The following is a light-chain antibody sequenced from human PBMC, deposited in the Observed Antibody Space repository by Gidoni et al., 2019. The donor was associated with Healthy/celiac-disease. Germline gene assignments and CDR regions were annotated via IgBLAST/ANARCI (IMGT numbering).Light chain of an antibody. CDR1: QSVRSY. V-gene: IGKV3-11*01. Sequence: VVTQSPATLSLSPGARATLSCRASQSVRSYLAWYQQKPGQAPRLLIYDAYNRATGIPARFSGSGSGTDFTLTISSLEPEDFAVYYCQQRSNWPTFGQGTRLEIK. CDR3: QQRSNWPT. J-gene: IGKJ5*01. CDR2: DAY.